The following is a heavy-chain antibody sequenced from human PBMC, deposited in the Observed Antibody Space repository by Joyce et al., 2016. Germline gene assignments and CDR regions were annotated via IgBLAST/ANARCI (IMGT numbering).Heavy chain of an antibody. Sequence: EVQLVQSGAELKKPGESLKISCEASGYYFISYWIGWVRQMPGNGLEWMGIIYPGGSNPRYGPSFEGQVTISADKSINTAYLEWSSLKASDTAIYYCVRQVVGDKDYWGQGTLVTVSS. V-gene: IGHV5-51*01. CDR2: IYPGGSNP. J-gene: IGHJ4*02. CDR3: VRQVVGDKDY. D-gene: IGHD1-26*01. CDR1: GYYFISYW.